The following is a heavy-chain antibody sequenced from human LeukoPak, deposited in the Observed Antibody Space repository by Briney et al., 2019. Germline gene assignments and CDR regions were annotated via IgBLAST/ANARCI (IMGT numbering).Heavy chain of an antibody. D-gene: IGHD1-1*01. J-gene: IGHJ4*02. CDR2: IYPGDSDT. Sequence: GESLKISCKGSGYSFTSYWIGWVRQMPGKGLEWMEIIYPGDSDTRYSPSFQGQVTISADKSISTAYLQWSSLKASDTAMYYCARPPELERQGVDYWGQGTLVTVSS. CDR1: GYSFTSYW. CDR3: ARPPELERQGVDY. V-gene: IGHV5-51*01.